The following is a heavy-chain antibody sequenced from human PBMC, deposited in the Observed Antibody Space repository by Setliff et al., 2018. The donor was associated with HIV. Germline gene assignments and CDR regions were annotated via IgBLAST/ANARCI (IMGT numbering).Heavy chain of an antibody. V-gene: IGHV3-33*01. CDR1: GFTFTSYG. CDR3: GNKGGQV. CDR2: LWRDEVGE. Sequence: PGGSLRLSCAASGFTFTSYGMHWVRQAPGKGLEWVSLLWRDEVGEYYADSVKGRFSISRGRSRNTVSLQMSSLRVEDTAMYYCGNKGGQVWGPGTQVTVS. D-gene: IGHD3-16*01. J-gene: IGHJ1*01.